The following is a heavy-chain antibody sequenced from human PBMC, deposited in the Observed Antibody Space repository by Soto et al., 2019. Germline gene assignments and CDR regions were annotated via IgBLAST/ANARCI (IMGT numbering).Heavy chain of an antibody. D-gene: IGHD3-10*01. Sequence: QLQLQESGPGLVKPSETLSLTCTVSGGSISSSTYYWGWIRQPPGKGLEWIGSIYYSGSTYYNPSLKSRVTISVDTSKNQFSLQLSSVTVADTAVYYCARHGSGSYYNNWFDPWGQGTLVTVSS. CDR2: IYYSGST. J-gene: IGHJ5*02. CDR1: GGSISSSTYY. CDR3: ARHGSGSYYNNWFDP. V-gene: IGHV4-39*01.